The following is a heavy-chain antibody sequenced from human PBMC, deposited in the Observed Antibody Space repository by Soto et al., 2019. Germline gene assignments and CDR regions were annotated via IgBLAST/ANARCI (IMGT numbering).Heavy chain of an antibody. CDR3: ARAMDVRWFDP. CDR1: GVTVSRNY. J-gene: IGHJ5*02. CDR2: IYSGGST. D-gene: IGHD6-6*01. V-gene: IGHV3-53*04. Sequence: LRLSCAASGVTVSRNYMSLVRQAPGKGLEWVSVIYSGGSTYYADSVKGRFTISRHNSKNTLYLQMNSLRAEDTAVYYCARAMDVRWFDPWGQGTLVTVSS.